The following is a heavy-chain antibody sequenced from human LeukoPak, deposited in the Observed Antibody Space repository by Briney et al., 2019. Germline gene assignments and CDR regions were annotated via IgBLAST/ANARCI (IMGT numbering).Heavy chain of an antibody. CDR2: IYPGDSDT. V-gene: IGHV5-51*01. CDR1: GYSFTSYW. D-gene: IGHD3-22*01. CDR3: ARGPESLYYDSSGYYFP. J-gene: IGHJ5*02. Sequence: GESLKISCKGSGYSFTSYWIGWVRQMPGKGLEWMGIIYPGDSDTRYSPSFQGQVTISPDKSISTAYLQWSSLKASDTAMYYCARGPESLYYDSSGYYFPWGQGTLVTVSS.